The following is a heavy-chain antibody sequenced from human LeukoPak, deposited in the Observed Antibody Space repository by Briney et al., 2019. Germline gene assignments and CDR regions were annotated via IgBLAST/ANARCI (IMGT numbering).Heavy chain of an antibody. CDR1: GFSFSSYY. Sequence: GGSLRLSCAVSGFSFSSYYMHWVRQPPGKGLVWVSRINTAGSGTTYADSVKGRFTISRDNAKNTLYLQMDSLRAEDTAVYYCLRLGGDSEIDYWGQGTLVTVSS. V-gene: IGHV3-74*01. CDR3: LRLGGDSEIDY. CDR2: INTAGSGT. J-gene: IGHJ4*02. D-gene: IGHD5-12*01.